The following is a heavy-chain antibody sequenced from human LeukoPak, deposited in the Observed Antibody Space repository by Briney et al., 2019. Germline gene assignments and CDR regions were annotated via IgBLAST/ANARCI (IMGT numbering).Heavy chain of an antibody. CDR2: ISSSSNTI. CDR3: ARGGAARPDI. V-gene: IGHV3-48*01. J-gene: IGHJ3*02. Sequence: AGGSLRLSCAASGFTFSSYGIDWVRQAPGKGVEWVSYISSSSNTIYYADSVRGRFTIADDNTKNSLYLQMDSLRAEDTAVYYCARGGAARPDIWGQGRMVTVSS. D-gene: IGHD6-6*01. CDR1: GFTFSSYG.